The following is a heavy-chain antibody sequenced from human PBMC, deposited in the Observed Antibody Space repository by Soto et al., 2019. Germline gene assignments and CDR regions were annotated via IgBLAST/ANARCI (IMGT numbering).Heavy chain of an antibody. CDR2: INHSGST. Sequence: PEETLSLTCAVYGGSFSGYYWSWIRQPPGKGLEWIGEINHSGSTNYNPSLKSRVTISVDTSKNQFSLKLSSVTAADTAVYYCARGNGRSQSPNWFDPWGQGTLVTVSS. CDR1: GGSFSGYY. J-gene: IGHJ5*02. CDR3: ARGNGRSQSPNWFDP. V-gene: IGHV4-34*01. D-gene: IGHD6-13*01.